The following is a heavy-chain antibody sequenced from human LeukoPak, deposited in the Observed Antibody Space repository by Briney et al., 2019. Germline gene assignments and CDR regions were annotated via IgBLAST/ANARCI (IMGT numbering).Heavy chain of an antibody. CDR1: GFTFSNYW. J-gene: IGHJ4*02. V-gene: IGHV3-7*01. D-gene: IGHD6-13*01. Sequence: GGSLRLSCEGSGFTFSNYWMGWVRQAPGKGLQWVANIKTDGSEKYYVDSVKGRFTISRDNAKNSLYLQMNSLRAEDTAVYYCARDVGIAAAGTELDYWGQGTLVTVSS. CDR2: IKTDGSEK. CDR3: ARDVGIAAAGTELDY.